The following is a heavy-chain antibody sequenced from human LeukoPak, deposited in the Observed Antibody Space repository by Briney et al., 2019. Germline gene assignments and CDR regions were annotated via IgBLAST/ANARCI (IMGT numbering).Heavy chain of an antibody. CDR1: GFTFSKHG. CDR2: ISGSGDST. Sequence: GGSLRLSCAVSGFTFSKHGMSWVRQAPWKGLEWVSTISGSGDSTYYADSVKGRFTTSRDDSKNVVYLQMDSLRAEDTATYYCAKLNSYGDYWGQGTLVTISS. D-gene: IGHD5-18*01. CDR3: AKLNSYGDY. V-gene: IGHV3-23*01. J-gene: IGHJ4*02.